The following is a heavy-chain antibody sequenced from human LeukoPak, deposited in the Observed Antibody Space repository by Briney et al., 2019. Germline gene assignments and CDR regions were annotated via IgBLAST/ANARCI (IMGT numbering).Heavy chain of an antibody. CDR2: VSYSGNT. D-gene: IGHD1-26*01. CDR3: ARGGASSRYFGY. V-gene: IGHV4-59*11. Sequence: SETLSLTCTVSGGSITGHYWSWIRQPPRKELEWIGFVSYSGNTNYNPSLNGRVTISLDTSKSQFSLSLNSVTAADTAVYFCARGGASSRYFGYWGQGTLVTVSS. J-gene: IGHJ4*02. CDR1: GGSITGHY.